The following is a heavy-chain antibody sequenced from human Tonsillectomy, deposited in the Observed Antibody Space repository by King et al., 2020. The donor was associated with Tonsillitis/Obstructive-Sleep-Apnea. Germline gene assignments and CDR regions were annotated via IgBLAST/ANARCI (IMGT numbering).Heavy chain of an antibody. V-gene: IGHV3-33*01. CDR3: ARDHDYDFWGGYYAFDI. CDR2: IWYDGSNK. D-gene: IGHD3-3*01. Sequence: QLVQSGGGVVQPGRSLRLSCAASGFTFSSYGMHWVRQAPGKGLEWVAVIWYDGSNKYYADSVKGRFTISRDNSKNTLYLQMNSLRAEDTSVYYCARDHDYDFWGGYYAFDIWGQGPMVTVSS. J-gene: IGHJ3*02. CDR1: GFTFSSYG.